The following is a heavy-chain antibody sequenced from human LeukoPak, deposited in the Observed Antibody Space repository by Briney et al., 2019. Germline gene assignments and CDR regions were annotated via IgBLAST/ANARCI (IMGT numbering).Heavy chain of an antibody. J-gene: IGHJ3*02. Sequence: GGSLRLSCAASGFSFSRYWMSWVGQAPGKGLEWVANIKQDGSEKYYVDYVKGRFTISRDNTKNSLYLQLNSLRAEDTAVYYCARKGGVRPNDAFDIWGQGTMVTVSS. CDR2: IKQDGSEK. CDR3: ARKGGVRPNDAFDI. V-gene: IGHV3-7*01. CDR1: GFSFSRYW. D-gene: IGHD3-16*01.